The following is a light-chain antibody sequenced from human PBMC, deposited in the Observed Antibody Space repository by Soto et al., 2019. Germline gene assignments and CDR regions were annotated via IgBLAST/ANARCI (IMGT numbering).Light chain of an antibody. CDR3: LQTIRLPYT. CDR1: QTLLRSDGKNY. CDR2: EVS. V-gene: IGKV2D-29*01. J-gene: IGKJ2*01. Sequence: DIVMTQTPLSLSVTPGQPASISCKSSQTLLRSDGKNYMYWYLQKPGQPPQLLISEVSNRFSGVXDXXSGGGAGTAFPLKLSRVEAEDVGGYYCLQTIRLPYTFGQGTKLEIK.